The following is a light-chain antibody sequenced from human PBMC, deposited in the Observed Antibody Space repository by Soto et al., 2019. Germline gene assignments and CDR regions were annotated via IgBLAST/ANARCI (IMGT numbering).Light chain of an antibody. CDR3: SSYTSSSTLLYV. CDR1: SSDVGGYNY. V-gene: IGLV2-14*03. CDR2: DVS. Sequence: QSALTQPASVSGSPGQSITISCTGTSSDVGGYNYVSWYQQHPGKAPKLTIYDVSNRPSGVSNRFSGSKSGNTASLTISGLQAEDEADYSCSSYTSSSTLLYVFGTGTKVTVL. J-gene: IGLJ1*01.